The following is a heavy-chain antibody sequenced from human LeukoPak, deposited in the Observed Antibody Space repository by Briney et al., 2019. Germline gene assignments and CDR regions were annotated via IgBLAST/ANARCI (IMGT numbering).Heavy chain of an antibody. J-gene: IGHJ4*02. CDR3: AKDNRYTYFDY. D-gene: IGHD1-14*01. Sequence: HTGGSLRLSCAASGFTFSTYAMSWVRQAPGKGLEWVSAISGSGGSTYYADSVKGRFTISRDNSKNTLYLQMNSLRAEDTAVYYCAKDNRYTYFDYWGQGTLVTVSS. CDR1: GFTFSTYA. V-gene: IGHV3-23*01. CDR2: ISGSGGST.